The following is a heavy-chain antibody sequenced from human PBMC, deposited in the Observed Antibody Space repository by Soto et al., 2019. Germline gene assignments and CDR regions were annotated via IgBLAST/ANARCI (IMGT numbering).Heavy chain of an antibody. CDR3: ARDQGGSFALERYNWFDP. Sequence: SETLSLTCTVSGGSISSYYWSWIRQPPGKGLEWIGYIYYSGSTNYNPSLKSRVTISVDTSKNQFSLKLSSVTAADTTVYYCARDQGGSFALERYNWFDPWGQGTLVTVSS. CDR1: GGSISSYY. J-gene: IGHJ5*02. D-gene: IGHD6-13*01. V-gene: IGHV4-59*01. CDR2: IYYSGST.